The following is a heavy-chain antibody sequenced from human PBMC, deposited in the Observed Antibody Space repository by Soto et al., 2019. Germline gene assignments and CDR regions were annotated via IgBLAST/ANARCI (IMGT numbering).Heavy chain of an antibody. V-gene: IGHV1-69*13. D-gene: IGHD4-17*01. Sequence: GASLKVSCKASGGTFSSYAISWVRQAPGQGLEWMGGIIPIFGTANYAQKFQGRVTITADESTSTAYMELSSLRSEDTAVYYCASDLYGDYQRGLYYYGMDVWGQGTTVTVSS. J-gene: IGHJ6*02. CDR1: GGTFSSYA. CDR3: ASDLYGDYQRGLYYYGMDV. CDR2: IIPIFGTA.